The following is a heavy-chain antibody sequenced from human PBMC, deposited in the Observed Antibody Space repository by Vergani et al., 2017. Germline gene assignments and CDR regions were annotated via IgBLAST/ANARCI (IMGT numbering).Heavy chain of an antibody. CDR1: GTSISGSSDY. CDR2: IYNSGNG. J-gene: IGHJ2*01. D-gene: IGHD3-16*01. CDR3: ASGKYYSDSTSHFRGRYFDV. V-gene: IGHV4-39*01. Sequence: QLQLQESGPGLLKPSETLSLTCSVSGTSISGSSDYWGWIRQPPGKGLEWIGSIYNSGNGDSGSSLKSRVTISADTSKNQFSLRLTSVTAADTAVYYCASGKYYSDSTSHFRGRYFDVWGRGTLVTVPS.